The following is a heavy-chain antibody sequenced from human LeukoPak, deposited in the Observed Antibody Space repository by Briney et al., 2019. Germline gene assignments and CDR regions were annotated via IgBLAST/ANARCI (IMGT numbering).Heavy chain of an antibody. D-gene: IGHD1-7*01. CDR1: GFTFSSYA. J-gene: IGHJ4*02. CDR2: MRQDGSAN. CDR3: ARVWDPTTPFDY. Sequence: GGSLRLSCAASGFTFSSYAMSWVRQAPGKGPEWVASMRQDGSANYYVDSVKGRFIISRDNAKNSLYLQMNSLRAEDTAVYYCARVWDPTTPFDYWGQGTLVTVSS. V-gene: IGHV3-7*01.